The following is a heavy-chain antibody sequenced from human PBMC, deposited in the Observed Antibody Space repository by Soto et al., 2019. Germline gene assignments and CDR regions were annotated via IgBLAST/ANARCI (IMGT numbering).Heavy chain of an antibody. CDR3: AREYYDILTGSAYYYYYYMDV. V-gene: IGHV4-39*07. CDR2: FFYNGGT. D-gene: IGHD3-9*01. J-gene: IGHJ6*03. CDR1: GGSISTTYHY. Sequence: PSETLSLTCTVSGGSISTTYHYWVWIRQPPGKGLEWIGSFFYNGGTYYNPSLKSRVTISVDTSKNQFSLKLSSVTAADTAVYYCAREYYDILTGSAYYYYYYMDVWGKGTTVTVSS.